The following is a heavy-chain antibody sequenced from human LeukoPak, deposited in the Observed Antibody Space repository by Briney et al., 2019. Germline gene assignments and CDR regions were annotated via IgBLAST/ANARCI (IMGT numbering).Heavy chain of an antibody. J-gene: IGHJ6*03. D-gene: IGHD3-9*01. CDR2: INPNSGGT. V-gene: IGHV1-2*02. CDR1: GYTFTGYY. CDR3: ARRYYDILTGPPYYYYYMDV. Sequence: GASVKVSCKASGYTFTGYYMHWVRQAPGQGLEWMGWINPNSGGTNYAQKFQGRVTMTRDMSTSTVYMELSSLRSEDTAVYYCARRYYDILTGPPYYYYYMDVWGKGTTVTVSS.